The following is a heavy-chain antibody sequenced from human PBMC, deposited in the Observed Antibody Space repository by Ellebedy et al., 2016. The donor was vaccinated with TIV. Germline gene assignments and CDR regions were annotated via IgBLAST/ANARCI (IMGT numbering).Heavy chain of an antibody. D-gene: IGHD3-22*01. J-gene: IGHJ4*02. CDR3: AREHDSSGYYYAYLDY. CDR2: INAGNGNT. CDR1: GFTFTSSA. Sequence: ASVKVSCXASGFTFTSSAVQWVRQARGQRLEWIGWINAGNGNTKYSQKFQGRVTITRDTSASTAYMELSSLRSEDTAVYYCAREHDSSGYYYAYLDYWGQGTLVTVSS. V-gene: IGHV1-3*01.